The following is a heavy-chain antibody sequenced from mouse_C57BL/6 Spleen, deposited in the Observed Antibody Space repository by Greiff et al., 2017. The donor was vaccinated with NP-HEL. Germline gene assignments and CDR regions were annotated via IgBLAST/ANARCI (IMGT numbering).Heavy chain of an antibody. CDR3: ARNADSYYSNYAFAY. J-gene: IGHJ3*01. Sequence: QVQLQQSGAELVKPGASVKISCKASGYAFSSYWMNWVKQRPGKGLEWIGQIYPGDGDTNYNGKFKGKATLTADKSSSTAYMQLSSLTSEDSAVYFCARNADSYYSNYAFAYWGQGTLVTVSA. CDR2: IYPGDGDT. V-gene: IGHV1-80*01. CDR1: GYAFSSYW. D-gene: IGHD2-5*01.